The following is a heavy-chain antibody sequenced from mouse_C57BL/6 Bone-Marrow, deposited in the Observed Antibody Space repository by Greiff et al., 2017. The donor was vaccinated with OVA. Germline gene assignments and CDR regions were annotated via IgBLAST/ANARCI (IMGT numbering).Heavy chain of an antibody. D-gene: IGHD5-5*01. CDR3: ARGGDYLYAMDY. V-gene: IGHV1-55*01. Sequence: VQLQQPGAELVKPGASVKMSCKASGYTFTSYWITWVKQRPGQGLEWIGDIYPGSGSTNYNEKFKSKATLTVDTSSITAYMQLSSLTSEDSAVYYCARGGDYLYAMDYWGQGTSVTVSS. CDR2: IYPGSGST. J-gene: IGHJ4*01. CDR1: GYTFTSYW.